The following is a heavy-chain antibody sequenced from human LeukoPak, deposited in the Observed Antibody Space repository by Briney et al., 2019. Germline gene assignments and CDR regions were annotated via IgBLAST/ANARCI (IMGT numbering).Heavy chain of an antibody. D-gene: IGHD6-13*01. J-gene: IGHJ4*02. Sequence: GRSRRLSCAVSGFTFTNYAMSWVRQAPGKGLEWVAYIKQEGSEKYYVDSVKGRFTISRDNAKNSLYVQMNSLRAEDTAVYYCARDPSSSWYGDFDYWGQGTLVTVSS. CDR2: IKQEGSEK. CDR1: GFTFTNYA. CDR3: ARDPSSSWYGDFDY. V-gene: IGHV3-7*01.